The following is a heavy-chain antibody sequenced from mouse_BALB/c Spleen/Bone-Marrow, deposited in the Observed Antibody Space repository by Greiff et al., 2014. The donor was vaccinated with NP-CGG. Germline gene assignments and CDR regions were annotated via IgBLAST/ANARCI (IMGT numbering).Heavy chain of an antibody. CDR1: GYTFTNYW. CDR3: AREYYDNSFAY. J-gene: IGHJ3*01. V-gene: IGHV1S41*01. Sequence: DLVKPGASVKLSCKASGYTFTNYWINWIKQRPGQGLEWIGRTAPGSDNTYYNEMSKGKATLTVDTSSSTAYMQLSSQSSEDSAVYFCAREYYDNSFAYWGQGTLVTVSA. CDR2: TAPGSDNT. D-gene: IGHD2-1*01.